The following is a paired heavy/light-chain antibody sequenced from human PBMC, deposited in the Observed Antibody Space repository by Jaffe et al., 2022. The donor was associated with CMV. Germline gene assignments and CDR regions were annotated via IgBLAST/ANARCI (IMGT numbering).Light chain of an antibody. V-gene: IGLV2-8*01. Sequence: QSALTQPPSASGSPGQSVTISCTGTSSDVGGYNYVSWYQQHPGKAPKLMIYEVSKRPSGVPDRFSGSKSGNTASLTVSGLQAEDEADYYCSSYAGSNNAEVFGGGTKLTVL. CDR1: SSDVGGYNY. J-gene: IGLJ2*01. CDR3: SSYAGSNNAEV. CDR2: EVS.
Heavy chain of an antibody. CDR2: INHSGST. Sequence: QVQLQQWGAGLLKPSETLSLTCAVYGGSFSGYYWSWIRQPPGKGLEWIGEINHSGSTNYNPSLKSRVTISVDTSKNQFSLKLSSVTAADTAVYYCARANYCTNGVCAPLYYYYGMDVWGQGTTVTVSS. V-gene: IGHV4-34*01. J-gene: IGHJ6*02. D-gene: IGHD2-8*01. CDR1: GGSFSGYY. CDR3: ARANYCTNGVCAPLYYYYGMDV.